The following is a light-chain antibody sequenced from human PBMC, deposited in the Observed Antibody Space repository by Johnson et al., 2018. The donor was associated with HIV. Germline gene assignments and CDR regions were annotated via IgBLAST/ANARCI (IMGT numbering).Light chain of an antibody. J-gene: IGLJ1*01. CDR1: SSNIGSNT. CDR2: RNN. Sequence: QAVLTQPPSVSGPPGQRVTISCSGSSSNIGSNTVNWYQQLPGTAPKLLIYRNNQRPSGVPDRFSGSKSGPSASLAITGLQAEDEADYYCAAWDDSLNAPYVFGTGTKVTVL. CDR3: AAWDDSLNAPYV. V-gene: IGLV1-44*01.